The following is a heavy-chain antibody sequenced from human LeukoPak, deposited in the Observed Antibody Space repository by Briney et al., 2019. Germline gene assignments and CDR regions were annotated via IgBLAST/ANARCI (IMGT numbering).Heavy chain of an antibody. V-gene: IGHV4-4*02. CDR2: IYYSGST. CDR1: GGSISSSNW. J-gene: IGHJ4*02. Sequence: SETLSLTCAVSGGSISSSNWWSWVRQPPGKGLEWIGYIYYSGSTYYNPSLKSRVTISVDTSKNQFSLKLSSVTAADTAVYYCARDIGSGSYYPAYWGQGTLVTVSS. CDR3: ARDIGSGSYYPAY. D-gene: IGHD1-26*01.